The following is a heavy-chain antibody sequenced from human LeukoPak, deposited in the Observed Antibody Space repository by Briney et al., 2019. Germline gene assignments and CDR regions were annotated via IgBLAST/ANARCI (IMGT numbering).Heavy chain of an antibody. CDR3: ARRVVESAVITERNWFDP. CDR2: MCYSGST. J-gene: IGHJ5*02. D-gene: IGHD4-11*01. CDR1: GDSTSSYC. V-gene: IGHV4-59*08. Sequence: SETLSLTCTVAGDSTSSYCWSWVRQPPGKGLEWIGSMCYSGSTNYNPSLKSRVTISIDTSKNQFSLKLSSVTAADTAVYYCARRVVESAVITERNWFDPWGQGTLVTVSS.